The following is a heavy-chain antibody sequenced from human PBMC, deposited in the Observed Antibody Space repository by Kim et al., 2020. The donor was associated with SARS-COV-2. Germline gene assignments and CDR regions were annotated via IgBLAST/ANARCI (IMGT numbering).Heavy chain of an antibody. CDR3: AKDHDPDYGDYPEGYYYYGMDV. Sequence: GGSLRLSCAASGFTFSSYGMHWVRQAPGKGLEWVAVIWYDGSNKYYADSVKGRFTISRDNSKNTLYLQMNSLRAEDTAVYYCAKDHDPDYGDYPEGYYYYGMDVWGQGTTVTVSS. J-gene: IGHJ6*02. D-gene: IGHD4-17*01. CDR1: GFTFSSYG. CDR2: IWYDGSNK. V-gene: IGHV3-33*06.